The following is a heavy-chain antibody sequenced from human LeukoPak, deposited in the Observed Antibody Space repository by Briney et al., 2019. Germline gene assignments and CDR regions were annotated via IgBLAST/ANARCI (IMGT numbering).Heavy chain of an antibody. CDR2: ISGSGGSA. CDR1: GFTFSSYA. D-gene: IGHD6-13*01. J-gene: IGHJ5*02. Sequence: PGGSLRLSCAAPGFTFSSYAMSWVRQAPGKGLEWVSAISGSGGSAYYADSVKGRFTISRDNSKNTLYLQMNSLRAEDTAVYYCAKALRTAAAAYNWFDPWGQGTLVTVSS. CDR3: AKALRTAAAAYNWFDP. V-gene: IGHV3-23*01.